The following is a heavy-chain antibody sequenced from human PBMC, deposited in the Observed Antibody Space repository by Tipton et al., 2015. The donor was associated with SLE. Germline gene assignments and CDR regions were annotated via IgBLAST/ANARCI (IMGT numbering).Heavy chain of an antibody. J-gene: IGHJ3*02. CDR3: ARGTYGSGSYDAFDI. V-gene: IGHV3-23*01. D-gene: IGHD3-10*01. Sequence: SLRLSCAASGFTFSSYAMSWVRQAPGKGLDWVSGISGSGGSTYYADSVKGRFTISRDNAKNSLYLQMNSLRAEDTAVYYCARGTYGSGSYDAFDIWGQGTMGTVSS. CDR2: ISGSGGST. CDR1: GFTFSSYA.